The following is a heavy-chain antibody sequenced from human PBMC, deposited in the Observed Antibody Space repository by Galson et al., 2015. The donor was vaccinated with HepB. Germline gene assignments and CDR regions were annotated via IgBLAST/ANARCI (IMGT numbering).Heavy chain of an antibody. Sequence: SLRLSCAASGFTFSSYAMSWVRQAPGKGLEWVSTISNSGGTTYYADSVKGRFTISRDNPKNTLYLQLNSLRADDTAVYYCVYGYFFDYWGQGTLVTVSS. CDR2: ISNSGGTT. CDR1: GFTFSSYA. D-gene: IGHD5-24*01. J-gene: IGHJ4*02. CDR3: VYGYFFDY. V-gene: IGHV3-23*01.